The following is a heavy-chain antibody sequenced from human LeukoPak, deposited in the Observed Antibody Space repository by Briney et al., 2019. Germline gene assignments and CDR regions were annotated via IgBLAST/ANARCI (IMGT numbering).Heavy chain of an antibody. CDR3: ALYPQYYYYGMDV. CDR1: GGTFSSYA. J-gene: IGHJ6*04. CDR2: IIPIFGTA. V-gene: IGHV1-69*13. Sequence: SVKVSCKASGGTFSSYAISWVRQAPGQGLEWMGGIIPIFGTANYAQKFQGTVTITADESTSTAYMELSSLRSEDTAVYYCALYPQYYYYGMDVWGKGTTVTVSS. D-gene: IGHD2-2*02.